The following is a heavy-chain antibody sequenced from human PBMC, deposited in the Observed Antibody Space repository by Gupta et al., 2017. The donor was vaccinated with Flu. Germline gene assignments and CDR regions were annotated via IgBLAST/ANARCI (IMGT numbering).Heavy chain of an antibody. CDR2: ISSSGSSK. J-gene: IGHJ4*02. V-gene: IGHV3-48*02. CDR3: ARDAAWSFDH. Sequence: EVQVVESGGGLVQRGGSLRLSCAASGFPFSGYSFNWVRQAPGKGLQWLSYISSSGSSKYYADSVKGRFTISRDNAKNSLYLQMNSLRDEDTAVYYCARDAAWSFDHWGQGTLVTVSS. CDR1: GFPFSGYS. D-gene: IGHD2-8*02.